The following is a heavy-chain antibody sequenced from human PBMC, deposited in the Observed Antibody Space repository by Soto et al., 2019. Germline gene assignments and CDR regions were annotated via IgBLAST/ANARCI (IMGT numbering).Heavy chain of an antibody. Sequence: LSLTCTVSGGSISSYYWSWIRQPPGKGLEWIGYIYYSGSTNYNPSLKSRVTISVDTSKNQFSLKLSSVTAADTAVYYCARDRHSGYDFAYWGQGTLVTVSS. V-gene: IGHV4-59*01. J-gene: IGHJ4*02. CDR1: GGSISSYY. D-gene: IGHD5-12*01. CDR3: ARDRHSGYDFAY. CDR2: IYYSGST.